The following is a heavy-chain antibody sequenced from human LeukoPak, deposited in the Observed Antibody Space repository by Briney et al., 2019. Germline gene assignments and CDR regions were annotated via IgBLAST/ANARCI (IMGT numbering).Heavy chain of an antibody. CDR2: INHSGST. CDR1: GGSFSGYY. CDR3: ARGYDILTG. Sequence: SETLSLTCAVYGGSFSGYYWSWIRQPPGKGLEWIGEINHSGSTNYNPSLKSRVTISVDTSKNQFSLKLSSVTAADPAVYYCARGYDILTGWGQGTLVTVSS. V-gene: IGHV4-34*01. D-gene: IGHD3-9*01. J-gene: IGHJ4*02.